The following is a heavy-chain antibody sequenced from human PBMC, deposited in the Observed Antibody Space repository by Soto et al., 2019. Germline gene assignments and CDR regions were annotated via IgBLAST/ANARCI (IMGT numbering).Heavy chain of an antibody. D-gene: IGHD4-4*01. CDR1: GFIFSAYI. Sequence: PGGSLRLSCAASGFIFSAYIMHWVRQAPGKGLEWVALISNDGTNKYYADSVKGRFTISRDNSKNTLYLQMNSLTPEDTAVYYCAREKSLDYIYHNYYGKDVWGQGTTVTVSS. J-gene: IGHJ6*02. CDR3: AREKSLDYIYHNYYGKDV. V-gene: IGHV3-30-3*01. CDR2: ISNDGTNK.